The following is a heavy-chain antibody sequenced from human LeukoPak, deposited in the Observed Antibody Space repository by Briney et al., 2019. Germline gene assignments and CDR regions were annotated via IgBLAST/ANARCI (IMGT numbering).Heavy chain of an antibody. CDR2: INPNSGGT. CDR3: ARADSSSWYDWYFDL. CDR1: GYTFTGSY. J-gene: IGHJ2*01. V-gene: IGHV1-2*02. D-gene: IGHD6-13*01. Sequence: ASVRVSCKASGYTFTGSYMHWVRQAPGQGLEWMGWINPNSGGTNYAQKFQGRVTMTRDTSISTAYMELSRLRSDDTAVYYCARADSSSWYDWYFDLWGRGTLVTVSS.